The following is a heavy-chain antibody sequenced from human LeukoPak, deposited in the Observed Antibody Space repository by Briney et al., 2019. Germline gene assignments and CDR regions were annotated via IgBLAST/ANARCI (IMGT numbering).Heavy chain of an antibody. CDR1: GGSISSHY. CDR3: ASLVGATTGFDY. Sequence: PSETLSLTCTVSGGSISSHYWSWIRQPPGKGLEWIGYIYYSGSTNYNPSLKSRVTISVDTSKNQFPLKLSSVTAADTAVYYCASLVGATTGFDYWGQGTLVTVSS. D-gene: IGHD1-26*01. CDR2: IYYSGST. J-gene: IGHJ4*02. V-gene: IGHV4-59*11.